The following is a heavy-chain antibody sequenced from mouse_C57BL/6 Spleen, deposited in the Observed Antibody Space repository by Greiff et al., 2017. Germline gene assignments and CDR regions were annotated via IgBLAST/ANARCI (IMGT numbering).Heavy chain of an antibody. CDR2: INPGSGGT. CDR3: ARGVLRLDAMDY. J-gene: IGHJ4*01. CDR1: GYAFTNYL. Sequence: QVQLQQSGAELVRPGTSVKVSCKASGYAFTNYLIEWVKQRPGQGLEWIGVINPGSGGTNYNEKFKGKATLTADKSSSTAYKQLSSLTSEDSAVYVCARGVLRLDAMDYWGQGTSVTVSS. D-gene: IGHD1-2*01. V-gene: IGHV1-54*01.